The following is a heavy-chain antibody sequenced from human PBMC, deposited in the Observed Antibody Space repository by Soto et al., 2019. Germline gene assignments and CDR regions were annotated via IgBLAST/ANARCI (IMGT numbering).Heavy chain of an antibody. Sequence: GGSLRLSCAASGFTFSSYSMNWVRQAPGKGLEGVSSISSSSSYIYYADSVKGRFTISRDNAKNSLYLQMNSLRAEDTAAYYCARARVLRYFDWLLTDLDCDYWGQGTLVTVSS. D-gene: IGHD3-9*01. V-gene: IGHV3-21*01. CDR3: ARARVLRYFDWLLTDLDCDY. CDR2: ISSSSSYI. J-gene: IGHJ4*02. CDR1: GFTFSSYS.